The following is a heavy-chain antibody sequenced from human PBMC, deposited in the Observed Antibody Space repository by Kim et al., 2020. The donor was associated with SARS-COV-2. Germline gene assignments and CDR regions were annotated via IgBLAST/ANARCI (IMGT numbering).Heavy chain of an antibody. Sequence: GEGRFTISRDNSKNTLYLQMTSLRAEDTAVYYCAKDSPEFCSNGICYTDYWGQGTLVTVSS. D-gene: IGHD2-8*01. V-gene: IGHV3-23*01. CDR3: AKDSPEFCSNGICYTDY. J-gene: IGHJ4*02.